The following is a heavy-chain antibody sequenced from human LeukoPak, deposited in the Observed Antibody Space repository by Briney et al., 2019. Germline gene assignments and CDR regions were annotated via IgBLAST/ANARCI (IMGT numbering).Heavy chain of an antibody. Sequence: LGGSLRLSCATSGLTFSSYAMSWVRQAPGKGLEWVSAISGSGAATYYADSVKVRFTISRDNSKNTLYLQMNSLRAEDTAIYYCAKTGNNNEGSFDFWGQGTLVTVSS. CDR3: AKTGNNNEGSFDF. V-gene: IGHV3-23*01. J-gene: IGHJ4*02. CDR1: GLTFSSYA. D-gene: IGHD1/OR15-1a*01. CDR2: ISGSGAAT.